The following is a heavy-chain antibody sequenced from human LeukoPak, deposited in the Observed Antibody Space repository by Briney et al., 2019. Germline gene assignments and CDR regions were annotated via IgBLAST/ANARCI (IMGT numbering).Heavy chain of an antibody. D-gene: IGHD3-10*01. Sequence: PGGSLRLSCAASGFTFSNAWMSWVRQAPGKGLEWVARIKSKTDGGTTDYAAPVKGRFTISRDDSKNTLYLQMNSLKTEDTAVYYCTTDPPYGSGSYYSDAFDIWGQGTMVTVSS. CDR3: TTDPPYGSGSYYSDAFDI. J-gene: IGHJ3*02. CDR1: GFTFSNAW. CDR2: IKSKTDGGTT. V-gene: IGHV3-15*01.